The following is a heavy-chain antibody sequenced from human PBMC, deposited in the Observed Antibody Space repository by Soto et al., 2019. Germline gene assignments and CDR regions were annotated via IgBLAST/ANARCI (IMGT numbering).Heavy chain of an antibody. CDR2: IIPIFGTA. J-gene: IGHJ5*02. CDR1: GYTFTSFG. V-gene: IGHV1-69*13. D-gene: IGHD3-3*01. Sequence: GASVKVSCKASGYTFTSFGISWVRQAPGQGLEWMGGIIPIFGTADYAQKFQGRVTITADESTSTAYMELSSLRSEDTAVYYCARYDSWGQGTLVTVSS. CDR3: ARYDS.